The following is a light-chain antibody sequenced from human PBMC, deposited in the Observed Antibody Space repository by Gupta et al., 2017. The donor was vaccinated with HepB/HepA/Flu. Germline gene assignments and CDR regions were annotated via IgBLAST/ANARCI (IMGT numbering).Light chain of an antibody. Sequence: VLPQSPAFQSVTPRAKVTITCRASQSIGSSIHWYQQKPDQSPKLLIKYASHSRSGVPSRFSGSGSGTDFTLTINSLEAEDAATYYCQQSSSLPRTFGGGTKVEIK. CDR2: YAS. V-gene: IGKV6-21*01. CDR1: QSIGSS. J-gene: IGKJ4*01. CDR3: QQSSSLPRT.